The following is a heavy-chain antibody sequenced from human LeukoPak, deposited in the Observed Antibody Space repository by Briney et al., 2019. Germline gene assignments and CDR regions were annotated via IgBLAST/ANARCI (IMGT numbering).Heavy chain of an antibody. Sequence: GGSLRLSCAASGFTFSSYGMHWVRQAPGKGLEWVAFIRLDGSNKYYADSVKVRFTISRDNSKNTLYLQMNSLRAEDTAVYYCARLLAGSGYARDAFDIWGQGTMVTVSS. J-gene: IGHJ3*02. CDR3: ARLLAGSGYARDAFDI. CDR1: GFTFSSYG. V-gene: IGHV3-30*02. CDR2: IRLDGSNK. D-gene: IGHD3-22*01.